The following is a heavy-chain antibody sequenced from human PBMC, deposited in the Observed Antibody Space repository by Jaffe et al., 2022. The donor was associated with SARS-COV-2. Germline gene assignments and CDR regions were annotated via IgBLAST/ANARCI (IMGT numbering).Heavy chain of an antibody. Sequence: QVQLQESGPGLVKPSQTLSLTCTVSGGSISSGSYYWSWIRQPAGKGLEWIGRIYTSGSTNYNPSLKSRVTISVDTSKNQFSLKLSSVTAADTAVYYCARELLSGSYYVSWFDPWGQGTLVTVSS. CDR1: GGSISSGSYY. D-gene: IGHD1-26*01. CDR2: IYTSGST. J-gene: IGHJ5*02. CDR3: ARELLSGSYYVSWFDP. V-gene: IGHV4-61*02.